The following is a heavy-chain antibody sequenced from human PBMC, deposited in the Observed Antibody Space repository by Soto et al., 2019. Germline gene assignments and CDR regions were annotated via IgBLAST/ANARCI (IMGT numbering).Heavy chain of an antibody. D-gene: IGHD4-4*01. CDR1: GVSISSGNW. V-gene: IGHV4-4*02. Sequence: SETLSLTCAVSGVSISSGNWWSWVRQPPGKGLEWIGESYHSESTNYNTSLKSRVTISVDKSKNHFSLRLTSVTAADTAVYYCASLGTTVTAFDYWGQGTLVTVSS. CDR3: ASLGTTVTAFDY. CDR2: SYHSEST. J-gene: IGHJ4*02.